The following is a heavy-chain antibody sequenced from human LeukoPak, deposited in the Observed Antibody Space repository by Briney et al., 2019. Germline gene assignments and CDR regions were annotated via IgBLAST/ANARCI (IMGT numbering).Heavy chain of an antibody. CDR1: GYTFTSYG. CDR2: ISAYNGNT. D-gene: IGHD7-27*01. CDR3: ARDGGDWGSHLPYNWFDP. V-gene: IGHV1-18*01. Sequence: ASVKVSCKASGYTFTSYGISWVRQAPGQGLEWMGWISAYNGNTNYAQKLQGRVTMTTDTSTSTAYMELRSLRSDDTAVYYCARDGGDWGSHLPYNWFDPWGQGTLVTVSS. J-gene: IGHJ5*02.